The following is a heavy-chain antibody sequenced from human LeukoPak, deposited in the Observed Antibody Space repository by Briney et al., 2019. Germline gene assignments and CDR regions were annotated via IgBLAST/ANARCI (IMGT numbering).Heavy chain of an antibody. D-gene: IGHD1-26*01. CDR2: ISYDGSNK. J-gene: IGHJ3*02. CDR1: GFTFSSYA. Sequence: PGGSLRLSCAASGFTFSSYAMHWVRQAPGKGLEWVAVISYDGSNKYYADSVKGRFTISRDNSKNTLYLQMNSLRAEDTAVYYCAKIHDIVGASDAFDIWGQGTMVTVSS. V-gene: IGHV3-30*04. CDR3: AKIHDIVGASDAFDI.